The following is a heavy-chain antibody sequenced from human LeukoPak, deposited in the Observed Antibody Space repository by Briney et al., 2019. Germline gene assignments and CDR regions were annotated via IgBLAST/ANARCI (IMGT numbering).Heavy chain of an antibody. CDR1: GFTFSSYA. CDR3: AKDLVRITIFGVVIPPGYYMDV. V-gene: IGHV3-23*01. D-gene: IGHD3-3*01. Sequence: GGSLRLSCAASGFTFSSYAMSWVRQAPGKGLEWVSAISGSGGSTYYADSVKGRFTISRDNSKNTLYLQMNSLRAGDTAVYYCAKDLVRITIFGVVIPPGYYMDVWGKGTTVTVSS. J-gene: IGHJ6*03. CDR2: ISGSGGST.